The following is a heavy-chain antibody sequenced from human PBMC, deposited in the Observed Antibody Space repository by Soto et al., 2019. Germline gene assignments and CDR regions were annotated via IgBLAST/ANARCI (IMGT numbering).Heavy chain of an antibody. J-gene: IGHJ6*01. Sequence: SETLSLTCVVAGYSISSNSYWGWIRQTPGKGLERMGSLHHSGSTYYSPSLKSRVSMSIDTSKDQLSLKLTFVTAADTAVYYGGTSKILDISTGFTSSGMGSWGRGSTVTVSS. D-gene: IGHD3-9*01. CDR1: GYSISSNSY. V-gene: IGHV4-38-2*01. CDR2: LHHSGST. CDR3: GTSKILDISTGFTSSGMGS.